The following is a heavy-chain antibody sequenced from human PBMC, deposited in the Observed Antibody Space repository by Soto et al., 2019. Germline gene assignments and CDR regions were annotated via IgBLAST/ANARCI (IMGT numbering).Heavy chain of an antibody. D-gene: IGHD3-22*01. Sequence: GGTRRLSCAASGFTFSSYAMHWVRQAPGKGLXWVXVIXXDXXXXXYXXSVKGRFTISRDNSKNTLYLQMNSLRADDTAVYYCARDFGSSGYFDYWGQGTLVTVSS. J-gene: IGHJ4*02. V-gene: IGHV3-30*04. CDR1: GFTFSSYA. CDR2: IXXDXXXX. CDR3: ARDFGSSGYFDY.